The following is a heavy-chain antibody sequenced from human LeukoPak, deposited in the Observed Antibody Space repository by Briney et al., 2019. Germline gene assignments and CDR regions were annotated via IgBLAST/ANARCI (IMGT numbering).Heavy chain of an antibody. D-gene: IGHD6-13*01. Sequence: GRSLRLSCAASGFTVSSNYMSWVRQAPGKGLEWVSVIYSGGSTYYADSVKGRFTISRDNSKNTLYLQMNSLRAEDTAVYYCARVIGDEFGSSCWDYWGQGTLVTVSS. V-gene: IGHV3-66*01. CDR2: IYSGGST. CDR1: GFTVSSNY. J-gene: IGHJ4*02. CDR3: ARVIGDEFGSSCWDY.